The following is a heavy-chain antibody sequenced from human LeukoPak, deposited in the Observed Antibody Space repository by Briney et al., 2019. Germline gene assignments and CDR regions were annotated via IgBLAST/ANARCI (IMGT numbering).Heavy chain of an antibody. Sequence: SESLCVTCAVYGGSFSGYYWSWIRQPPGKGLEWGGEINHSGRINYNTSLKSRVAISVDTSKNQSSLNLSSVTAADTAVYYSARRKPPDGLLWFGELMGFDPWGQGTLVTVSS. V-gene: IGHV4-34*01. CDR3: ARRKPPDGLLWFGELMGFDP. CDR2: INHSGRI. D-gene: IGHD3-10*01. J-gene: IGHJ5*02. CDR1: GGSFSGYY.